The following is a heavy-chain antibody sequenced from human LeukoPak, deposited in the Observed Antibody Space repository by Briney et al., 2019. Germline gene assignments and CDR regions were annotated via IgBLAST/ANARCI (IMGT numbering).Heavy chain of an antibody. CDR1: GYTFTSYG. V-gene: IGHV1-18*01. D-gene: IGHD4-17*01. Sequence: ASVKVSCKASGYTFTSYGISWVRQAPGQGLEWMGWISAYNGNTNYAQKLQGRVTMTTDTSTSTAYMELRSLRSDDTVVYYCASSTVTIHYYYYYGMDVWGQGTTVTVSS. CDR3: ASSTVTIHYYYYYGMDV. J-gene: IGHJ6*02. CDR2: ISAYNGNT.